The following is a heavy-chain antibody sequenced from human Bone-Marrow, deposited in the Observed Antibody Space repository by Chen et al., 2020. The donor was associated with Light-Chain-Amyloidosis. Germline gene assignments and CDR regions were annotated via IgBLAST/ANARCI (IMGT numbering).Heavy chain of an antibody. V-gene: IGHV3-30*18. D-gene: IGHD3-22*01. Sequence: QVQLVESGEGVVQPGRSLRLSCAASGFTFSSYGMHWVRQAPGKGLEWVAVISYDGSNKYYADSVKGRFTISRDNSKNTLYLQMNSLRAEDTAEYYCAKDFSSPYDSSGYPPTANWFDPWGQGTLVTVSS. CDR2: ISYDGSNK. J-gene: IGHJ5*02. CDR3: AKDFSSPYDSSGYPPTANWFDP. CDR1: GFTFSSYG.